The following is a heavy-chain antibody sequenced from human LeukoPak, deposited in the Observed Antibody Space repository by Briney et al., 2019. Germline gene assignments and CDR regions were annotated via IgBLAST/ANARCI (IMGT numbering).Heavy chain of an antibody. J-gene: IGHJ5*02. CDR2: IYNTGTT. D-gene: IGHD2-21*01. Sequence: SETLSLTCTVSGGCISSYYWSWIRQPAGKGLEWIGRIYNTGTTSYNPSLSSRVTMSVDTSKNQFSLNLTSVTAADTAVYYCARGRYFSPWGQGTLVTVSS. V-gene: IGHV4-4*07. CDR1: GGCISSYY. CDR3: ARGRYFSP.